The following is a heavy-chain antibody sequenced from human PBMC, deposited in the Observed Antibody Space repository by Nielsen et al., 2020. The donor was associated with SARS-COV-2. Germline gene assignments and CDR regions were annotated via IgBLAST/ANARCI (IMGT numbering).Heavy chain of an antibody. Sequence: GESLKISCAASGFTFSSYWMHWVRQAPGKGLVWVSRINSDGSSTSYADSVKGRFTISRDNAKDSLFLQMNSLTAEDTAVYYCARDAPGGLTPFDYWGQGTLVTVSS. CDR1: GFTFSSYW. CDR3: ARDAPGGLTPFDY. D-gene: IGHD2-15*01. J-gene: IGHJ4*02. V-gene: IGHV3-74*01. CDR2: INSDGSST.